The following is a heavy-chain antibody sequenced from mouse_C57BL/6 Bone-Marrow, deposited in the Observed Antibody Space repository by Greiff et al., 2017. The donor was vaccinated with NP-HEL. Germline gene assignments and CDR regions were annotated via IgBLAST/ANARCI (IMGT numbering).Heavy chain of an antibody. CDR2: ISDGGSYT. V-gene: IGHV5-4*03. CDR1: GFTFSSYA. Sequence: EVKLVESGGGLVKPGGSLKLSCAASGFTFSSYAMSWVRQTPEKRLEWVATISDGGSYTYYPDNVKGRFTISRDNAKNNLYLQMSHLKSEDTAMYYCASPYVNYPYYYAMDYWGQGTSVTVSS. CDR3: ASPYVNYPYYYAMDY. J-gene: IGHJ4*01. D-gene: IGHD2-1*01.